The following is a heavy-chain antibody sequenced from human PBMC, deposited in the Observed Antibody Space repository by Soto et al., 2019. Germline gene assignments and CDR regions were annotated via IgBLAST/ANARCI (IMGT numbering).Heavy chain of an antibody. CDR3: ARGSLLSRPWYSSSWYKRPDPTLFDY. J-gene: IGHJ4*02. CDR2: INPNSGNT. D-gene: IGHD6-13*01. Sequence: ASVKVSCKASGYIFTNYDINWVRQATGQGLEYLGWINPNSGNTGYVQKFQGRVTMTRNTSINTAYMELSSLRSEDTAVYYCARGSLLSRPWYSSSWYKRPDPTLFDYWGQGTLVTVS. V-gene: IGHV1-8*01. CDR1: GYIFTNYD.